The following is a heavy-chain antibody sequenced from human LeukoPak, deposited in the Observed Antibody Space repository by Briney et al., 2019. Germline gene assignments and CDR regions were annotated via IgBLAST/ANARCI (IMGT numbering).Heavy chain of an antibody. CDR2: IRFDGRDK. J-gene: IGHJ4*02. Sequence: TGGSLRLSCAASGFTFSSYGMNWVRQAPGKGLEWVAFIRFDGRDKYYADSVKGRFTISRDNSKNTLDLQMNSLRVEDTAVYYCAKDRYSTSSTFTVNPFDYWGQGTLVTVSS. CDR1: GFTFSSYG. D-gene: IGHD2-2*01. V-gene: IGHV3-30*02. CDR3: AKDRYSTSSTFTVNPFDY.